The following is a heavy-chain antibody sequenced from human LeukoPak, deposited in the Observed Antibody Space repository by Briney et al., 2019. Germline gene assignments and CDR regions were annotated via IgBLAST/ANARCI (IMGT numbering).Heavy chain of an antibody. CDR1: GYTFTGYY. CDR2: INPNSGGT. CDR3: ARDFGIAAAGVTDY. J-gene: IGHJ4*02. Sequence: ASVTVSCKASGYTFTGYYMHWGRQAPGQGLELMGWINPNSGGTNYAQKFPGRVTMTRVTSISTAYMELSRLRSDDTAVYYCARDFGIAAAGVTDYWGQGTLVTVSS. V-gene: IGHV1-2*02. D-gene: IGHD6-13*01.